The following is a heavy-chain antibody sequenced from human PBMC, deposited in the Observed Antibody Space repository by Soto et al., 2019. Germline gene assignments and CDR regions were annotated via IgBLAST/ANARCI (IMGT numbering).Heavy chain of an antibody. J-gene: IGHJ6*03. V-gene: IGHV1-69*10. CDR2: INPNSGIA. CDR1: GYTFTGYY. CDR3: ARSSSDPYYYYYYMDV. Sequence: GASVKVSCKASGYTFTGYYMHWVRQAPGQGLEWMGWINPNSGIANYAQKFQGRVTITADKSTSTAYMELSSLRSEDTAVYYCARSSSDPYYYYYYMDVWGKGTTVTVSS.